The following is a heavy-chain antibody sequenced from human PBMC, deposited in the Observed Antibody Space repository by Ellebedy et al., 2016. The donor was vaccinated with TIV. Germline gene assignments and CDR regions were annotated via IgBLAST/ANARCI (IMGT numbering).Heavy chain of an antibody. D-gene: IGHD5-12*01. Sequence: PGGSLRLSCAASGFTFSSYAMSWVRQAPGKGLEWVSSISGSGGSTYYEDSVQGRFTISRDNSKNTLYLQMNSLRAEDTAVYYCAKDYSGLRGLDVWGQGTTVTVSS. CDR2: ISGSGGST. V-gene: IGHV3-23*01. CDR1: GFTFSSYA. CDR3: AKDYSGLRGLDV. J-gene: IGHJ6*02.